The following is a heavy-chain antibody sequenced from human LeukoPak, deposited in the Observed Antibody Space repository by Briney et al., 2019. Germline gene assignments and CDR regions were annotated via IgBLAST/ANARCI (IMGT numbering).Heavy chain of an antibody. CDR3: AKDRAGGSWNFDY. Sequence: PGGSLRLSCAAAGFTFNTYGMHWVRQGPGKGLEWLAFISYDGGEKYYADSVKGRFTISRDNYENVLTVQMNSLRLEDTALYYCAKDRAGGSWNFDYWGQGTLVTVSS. CDR2: ISYDGGEK. V-gene: IGHV3-30*02. J-gene: IGHJ4*02. CDR1: GFTFNTYG. D-gene: IGHD1-26*01.